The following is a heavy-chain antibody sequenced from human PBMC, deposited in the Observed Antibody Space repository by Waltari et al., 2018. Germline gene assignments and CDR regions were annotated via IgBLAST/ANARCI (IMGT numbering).Heavy chain of an antibody. J-gene: IGHJ4*02. Sequence: EVQLVESGGGLVQPGRSLRLSCAASGFTFDAYAMHWVRQAPGKGLEGVSTINYNGYSVHYADSVKGRFTISRDNAKNSLYLQMNSLRPEDTALYYCVKETGYYYFDYWGRGTLVTVSS. D-gene: IGHD3-9*01. V-gene: IGHV3-9*01. CDR1: GFTFDAYA. CDR2: INYNGYSV. CDR3: VKETGYYYFDY.